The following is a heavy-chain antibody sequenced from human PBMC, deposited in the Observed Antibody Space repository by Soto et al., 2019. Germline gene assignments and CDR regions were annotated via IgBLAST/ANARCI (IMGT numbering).Heavy chain of an antibody. Sequence: SETLSLTCTVSGGSISSYYWSWIRQPPGKGLEWIGYIYYSGSTNYNPSLKSRVTISVDTSKNQFSLKLSSVTAADTAVYYCARRRPQGGDRGYFDYWGQGTLVTVS. V-gene: IGHV4-59*08. CDR3: ARRRPQGGDRGYFDY. CDR1: GGSISSYY. CDR2: IYYSGST. D-gene: IGHD3-10*01. J-gene: IGHJ4*02.